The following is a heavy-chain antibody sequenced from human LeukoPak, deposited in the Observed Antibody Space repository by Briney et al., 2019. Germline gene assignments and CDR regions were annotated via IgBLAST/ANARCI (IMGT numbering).Heavy chain of an antibody. Sequence: GGSLRLSCAASGFTFSNYAIYWVRQAPGKGLEYVSAISSNGGSTYYANSVKGRFTISRDNSKNALYLQMGSLRVEDMAVYYCARGEGMVCGVGAFDYWGQGNMVTVSS. CDR1: GFTFSNYA. D-gene: IGHD3-10*01. CDR3: ARGEGMVCGVGAFDY. J-gene: IGHJ4*02. CDR2: ISSNGGST. V-gene: IGHV3-64*01.